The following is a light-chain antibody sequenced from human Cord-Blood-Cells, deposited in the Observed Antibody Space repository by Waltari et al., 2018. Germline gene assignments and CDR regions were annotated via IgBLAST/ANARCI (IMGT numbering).Light chain of an antibody. Sequence: EIVLTQSPGTLSSSPGERATLSCRASQSVSSSYLAWYQQKPGHAPRLLIYGASSRGTGIPDRFNGSGSGTDFTLTISRLEPEDFAVYYCQQYGSSPRTFGQGTKVEIK. CDR1: QSVSSSY. CDR3: QQYGSSPRT. V-gene: IGKV3-20*01. CDR2: GAS. J-gene: IGKJ1*01.